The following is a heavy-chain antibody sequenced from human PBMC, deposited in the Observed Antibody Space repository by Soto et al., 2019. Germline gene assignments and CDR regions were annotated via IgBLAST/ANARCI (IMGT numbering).Heavy chain of an antibody. D-gene: IGHD2-15*01. Sequence: EVQLLESGGGLVQPGGSLRLSCAASGFTFSRYVMSWVRQAPGKGLEWVSTVTGSGDNTYYADSVKGRFSISRDNSKNTLYLQMNSLRAEDTAVYYCAKGGGATLFYFDYWGQGTLVTVSP. CDR2: VTGSGDNT. CDR1: GFTFSRYV. CDR3: AKGGGATLFYFDY. J-gene: IGHJ4*02. V-gene: IGHV3-23*01.